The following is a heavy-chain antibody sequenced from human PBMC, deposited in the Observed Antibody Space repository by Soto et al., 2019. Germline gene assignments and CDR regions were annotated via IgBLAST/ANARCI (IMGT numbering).Heavy chain of an antibody. Sequence: SETLSLTCNVSGGSISNYYWSWIRQPPGKGLEWIGNVYYSGNTNYNPSLKSRLSISIGTSKDRFSLKLSSVTAADTAVYYCARSGGWGPFDLWGQGTLVTVSS. D-gene: IGHD7-27*01. CDR2: VYYSGNT. CDR3: ARSGGWGPFDL. J-gene: IGHJ4*02. CDR1: GGSISNYY. V-gene: IGHV4-59*01.